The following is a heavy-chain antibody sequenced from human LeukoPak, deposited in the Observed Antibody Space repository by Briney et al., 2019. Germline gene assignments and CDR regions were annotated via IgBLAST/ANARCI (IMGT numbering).Heavy chain of an antibody. J-gene: IGHJ4*02. CDR1: GYTFTSYA. V-gene: IGHV7-4-1*02. Sequence: ASVTVSCKASGYTFTSYAMNWVRQAPGQGLEWMGWINTNTGNPTYAQGFTGRFVFSLDTSVSTAYLQISSLKAEDTAVYYCARGGSYYSNQKADFDYWGQGTLVTVSS. CDR2: INTNTGNP. D-gene: IGHD4-11*01. CDR3: ARGGSYYSNQKADFDY.